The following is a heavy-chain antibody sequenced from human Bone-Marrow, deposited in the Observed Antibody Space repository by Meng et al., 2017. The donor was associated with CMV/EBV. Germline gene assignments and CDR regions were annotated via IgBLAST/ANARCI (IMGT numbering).Heavy chain of an antibody. D-gene: IGHD1-26*01. V-gene: IGHV3-66*01. CDR3: ARWLGATRTYCFDY. Sequence: EVQLVESGXXXXXPXGSXRLSCAASGFTVSSNYMSWVRQAPGKGLEWVSVIYSGGSTYYADSVKGRFTISRDNSKNTLYLQMNSLRAEDTAVYYCARWLGATRTYCFDYWGQGTLFTVSS. CDR1: GFTVSSNY. J-gene: IGHJ4*02. CDR2: IYSGGST.